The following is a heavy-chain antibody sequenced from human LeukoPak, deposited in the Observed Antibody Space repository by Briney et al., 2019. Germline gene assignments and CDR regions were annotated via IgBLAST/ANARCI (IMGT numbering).Heavy chain of an antibody. CDR2: INPNSGGT. CDR3: AKFIVVGYYMDV. V-gene: IGHV1-2*02. CDR1: GYTFTGYY. J-gene: IGHJ6*03. D-gene: IGHD2-2*01. Sequence: ASVKVSCKASGYTFTGYYIHWVRQAPGQGLEWMGWINPNSGGTNYAQKFQGRVTMTRDTSISTAYMELSRLRSDDTAVYYCAKFIVVGYYMDVWGKGTTVTVSS.